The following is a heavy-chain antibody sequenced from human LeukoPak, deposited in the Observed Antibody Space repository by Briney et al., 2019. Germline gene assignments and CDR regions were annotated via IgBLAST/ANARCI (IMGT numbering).Heavy chain of an antibody. Sequence: SQTLSLTCTVSGGSISSGSYYWSWIRQPAGKGLEWIGRIYTSGSTHYNPSLKSRVSISVDTSKNQFSLKLSSVTAADTAVYYCASNTVTTILGSLRRSGALDYWGQGTLVTVSS. CDR3: ASNTVTTILGSLRRSGALDY. CDR1: GGSISSGSYY. D-gene: IGHD4-17*01. V-gene: IGHV4-61*02. J-gene: IGHJ4*02. CDR2: IYTSGST.